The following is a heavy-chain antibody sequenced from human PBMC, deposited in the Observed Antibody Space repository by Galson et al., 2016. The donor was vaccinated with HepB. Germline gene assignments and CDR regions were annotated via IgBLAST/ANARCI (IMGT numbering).Heavy chain of an antibody. CDR3: ARRGRLGCFDY. CDR2: IYYSGST. CDR1: GGSISSSSYY. J-gene: IGHJ4*02. D-gene: IGHD4-17*01. Sequence: SETLSLTCTVSGGSISSSSYYWGWIRQPPGKGLEWIGSIYYSGSTYYNPSLKSRVTISVDTSKNQFSLKLSSVTAADTAVYYCARRGRLGCFDYWGRGTLVTVSS. V-gene: IGHV4-39*01.